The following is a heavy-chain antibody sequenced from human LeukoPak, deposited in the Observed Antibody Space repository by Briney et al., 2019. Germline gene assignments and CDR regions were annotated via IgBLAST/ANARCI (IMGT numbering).Heavy chain of an antibody. D-gene: IGHD2-2*02. CDR3: VRDGDIAQDAIGAFDN. V-gene: IGHV3-23*01. CDR2: ISGSGAST. CDR1: GFTFSTYA. Sequence: GVSLTLSCAASGFTFSTYATSWVRHAPGKGREGVSTISGSGASTFYADSVKGRFHVCRDNSKNTVSLQMNSVRDEDTAVYYCVRDGDIAQDAIGAFDNWGQGTMVTVS. J-gene: IGHJ3*02.